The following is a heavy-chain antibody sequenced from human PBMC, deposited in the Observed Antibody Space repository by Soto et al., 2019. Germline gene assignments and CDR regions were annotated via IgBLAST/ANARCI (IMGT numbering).Heavy chain of an antibody. CDR2: IYYSGST. CDR3: ARGPTTGGYYYGMDG. J-gene: IGHJ6*02. D-gene: IGHD1-1*01. Sequence: SETLSLTCTVSGGSISSYYWSWIRQPPGKGLERSGYIYYSGSTNYNTSLKSRVTISVDTSKNQFSLKLSSVTAADTAAYYCARGPTTGGYYYGMDGWGQGTTVTVSS. V-gene: IGHV4-59*01. CDR1: GGSISSYY.